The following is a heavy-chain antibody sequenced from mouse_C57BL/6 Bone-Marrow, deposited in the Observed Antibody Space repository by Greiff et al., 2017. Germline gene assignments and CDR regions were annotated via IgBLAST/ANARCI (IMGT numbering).Heavy chain of an antibody. CDR3: ARLLFDY. CDR1: GYSITSGYY. CDR2: ISYDGSN. J-gene: IGHJ2*01. Sequence: EVKLVESGPGLVKPSQSLSLTCSVTGYSITSGYYWNWIRQFPGNKLEWMGYISYDGSNNYNPSLKNRISITRDTSKNQFFLKLNSVTTEDTATYYCARLLFDYWGQGTTLTVSS. D-gene: IGHD1-1*01. V-gene: IGHV3-6*01.